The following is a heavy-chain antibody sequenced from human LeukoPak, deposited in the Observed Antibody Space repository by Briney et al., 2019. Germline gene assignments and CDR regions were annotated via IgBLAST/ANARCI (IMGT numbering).Heavy chain of an antibody. CDR1: GGSMKSYY. Sequence: SETLSLTCTVSGGSMKSYYWSWIRQPPGKGLEWIGYIYHTGGTNYSPSLKSRITISVDTSENTFSLKLRSVTAADTAVYYCASLSVTGTPDDYWGRGALVSVSS. D-gene: IGHD6-19*01. V-gene: IGHV4-59*01. CDR3: ASLSVTGTPDDY. CDR2: IYHTGGT. J-gene: IGHJ4*02.